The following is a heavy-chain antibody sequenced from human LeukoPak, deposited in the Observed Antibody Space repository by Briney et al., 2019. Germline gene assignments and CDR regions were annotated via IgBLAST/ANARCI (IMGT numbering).Heavy chain of an antibody. CDR1: GFTFRNDW. CDR2: IYSGGST. V-gene: IGHV3-53*01. CDR3: ARVDLNGMLDY. D-gene: IGHD3/OR15-3a*01. J-gene: IGHJ4*02. Sequence: PGGSLRLSCAASGFTFRNDWMHWVRQAPGKGLEWVSLIYSGGSTYYADSVKGRFTISRDNSKNTLYLQMNFLRAEDTAVYYCARVDLNGMLDYWGQGTLVTVSS.